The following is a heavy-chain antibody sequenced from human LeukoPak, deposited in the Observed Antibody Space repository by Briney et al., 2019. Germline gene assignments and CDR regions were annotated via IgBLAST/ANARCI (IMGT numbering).Heavy chain of an antibody. V-gene: IGHV3-23*01. CDR2: IGGRDSGT. CDR1: GFIFSNYA. D-gene: IGHD1-26*01. J-gene: IGHJ4*02. Sequence: GASLRLSCAASGFIFSNYAMSWVRQAPGKGLEWVSAIGGRDSGTYYADSVRGRFTVSRDDPKNTLYLQMNSLKTEDTAVYYCTTDLSWEPLDYWGQGTLVTVSS. CDR3: TTDLSWEPLDY.